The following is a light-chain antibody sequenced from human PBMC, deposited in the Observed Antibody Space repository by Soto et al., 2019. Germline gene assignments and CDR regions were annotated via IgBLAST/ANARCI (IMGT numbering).Light chain of an antibody. V-gene: IGKV1-5*03. CDR3: QQYNSYSTWT. J-gene: IGKJ1*01. CDR1: QNINNW. Sequence: DIQMTQSPSTLSASVGDRVTITCRASQNINNWLAWYQQKPGKAPKLVIQKASSLESGVPSRFSGSGSGTEFTLTITSLQPDDFATYYCQQYNSYSTWTFGQGTKVEIK. CDR2: KAS.